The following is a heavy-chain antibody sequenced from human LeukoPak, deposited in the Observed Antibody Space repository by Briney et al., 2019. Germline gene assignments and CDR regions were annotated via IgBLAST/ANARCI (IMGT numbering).Heavy chain of an antibody. CDR3: AGGGYCSGGSCYRGFDY. J-gene: IGHJ4*02. CDR2: INSDGSTT. Sequence: GGSLRLSCAASGFTFSNYWMQWVRQAPGKGLVWVSRINSDGSTTSYADSVKGRFTVSRDNAKNTLFLQMHSLRAEDTAVYYCAGGGYCSGGSCYRGFDYWGRGTLVTVS. D-gene: IGHD2-15*01. V-gene: IGHV3-74*01. CDR1: GFTFSNYW.